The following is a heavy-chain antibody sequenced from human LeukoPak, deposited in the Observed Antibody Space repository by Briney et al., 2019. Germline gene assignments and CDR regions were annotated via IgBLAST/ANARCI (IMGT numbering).Heavy chain of an antibody. CDR3: AREEAGDIVVVPAATSGGPFDY. CDR2: IIPIFGTA. D-gene: IGHD2-2*01. CDR1: GGTFSTYV. J-gene: IGHJ4*02. V-gene: IGHV1-69*13. Sequence: ASVKVSCQASGGTFSTYVISWVRPAPGQGLEWMGGIIPIFGTANYAQKFQGRVTITADESTSTAYMELSSLRSEDTAVYYCAREEAGDIVVVPAATSGGPFDYWGQGTMVSVSS.